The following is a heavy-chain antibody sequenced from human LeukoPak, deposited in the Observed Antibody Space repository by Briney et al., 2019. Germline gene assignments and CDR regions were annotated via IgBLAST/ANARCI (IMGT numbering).Heavy chain of an antibody. J-gene: IGHJ4*02. V-gene: IGHV5-51*01. Sequence: GESLKISCKGSGYSFSSYWIGWVRQMPGKGLEWMGIIYPGDSDTRYSPSFQGQVTISADKSISTAYLQWSSLKASDTAMYYCARRRDLYSGSYYPFDYWGQGTLVTVSS. CDR1: GYSFSSYW. CDR2: IYPGDSDT. D-gene: IGHD1-26*01. CDR3: ARRRDLYSGSYYPFDY.